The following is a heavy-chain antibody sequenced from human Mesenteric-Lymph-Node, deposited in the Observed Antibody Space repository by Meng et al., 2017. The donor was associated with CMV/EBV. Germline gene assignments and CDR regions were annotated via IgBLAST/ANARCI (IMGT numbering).Heavy chain of an antibody. J-gene: IGHJ4*02. CDR1: GFTFSSYA. D-gene: IGHD3-3*01. CDR2: ISYDGSNK. V-gene: IGHV3-30-3*01. Sequence: GESLKISCAASGFTFSSYAMHWVRQAPGKGLEWVAVISYDGSNKYYADSVKGRFTISRDNSKNTLYLQMNSLRAEDTAVYYCARDPYDFWSGYGINWGQGTLVTVSS. CDR3: ARDPYDFWSGYGIN.